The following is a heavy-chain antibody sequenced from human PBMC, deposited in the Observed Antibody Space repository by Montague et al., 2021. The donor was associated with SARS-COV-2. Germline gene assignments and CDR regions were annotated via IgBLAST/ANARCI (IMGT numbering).Heavy chain of an antibody. CDR3: ASPTYYYDSSGSDAFDI. V-gene: IGHV4-59*08. J-gene: IGHJ3*02. CDR1: GGSISSYY. D-gene: IGHD3-22*01. Sequence: SETLSLTCTVSGGSISSYYWRWIREPPGKGLAWIGYIYYRGSTNYNPSLKSRVTISVDTSKNQFSLKLSSVTAADTAVYYCASPTYYYDSSGSDAFDIWGQGTMVTVSS. CDR2: IYYRGST.